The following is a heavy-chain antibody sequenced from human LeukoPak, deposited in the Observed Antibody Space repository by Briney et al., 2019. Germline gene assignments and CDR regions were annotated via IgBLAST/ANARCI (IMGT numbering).Heavy chain of an antibody. D-gene: IGHD2-2*01. CDR3: ARGTTVFVPAARLDY. Sequence: GASVKVSCKASGGTFSSYAISWVRQAPGQGLEWMGGIIPIFGTANYAQKFQGRVTITADESTSTAYMELSSLRSEDTAVYYCARGTTVFVPAARLDYWGQGTLVTVSS. V-gene: IGHV1-69*13. J-gene: IGHJ4*02. CDR2: IIPIFGTA. CDR1: GGTFSSYA.